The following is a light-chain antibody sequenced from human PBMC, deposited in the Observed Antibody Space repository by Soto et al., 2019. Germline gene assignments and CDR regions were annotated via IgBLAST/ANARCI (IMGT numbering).Light chain of an antibody. CDR3: QQYGSSPSLT. CDR2: GAS. CDR1: QSVSSN. J-gene: IGKJ4*01. Sequence: IVMTQSPATLSVSPGERATLSCRASQSVSSNLAWYQQKPGQAPRLLIYGASTRATGIPARFSRSGSGTEFTLTITSLQSEDVAVYYCQQYGSSPSLTFGGGTKVDSK. V-gene: IGKV3-15*01.